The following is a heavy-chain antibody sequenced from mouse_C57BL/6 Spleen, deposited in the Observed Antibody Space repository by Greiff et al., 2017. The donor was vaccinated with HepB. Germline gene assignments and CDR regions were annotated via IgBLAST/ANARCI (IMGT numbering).Heavy chain of an antibody. J-gene: IGHJ3*01. V-gene: IGHV5-4*01. D-gene: IGHD2-2*01. Sequence: EVQRVESGGGLVKPGGSLKLSCAASGFTFSSYAMSWVRQTPEKRLEWVATISDGGSYTYYPDNVKGRFTISRDNAKNNLYLQMSHLKSEDTAMYYCARDGYYGYDGAWFAYWGRGTLVTVSA. CDR1: GFTFSSYA. CDR3: ARDGYYGYDGAWFAY. CDR2: ISDGGSYT.